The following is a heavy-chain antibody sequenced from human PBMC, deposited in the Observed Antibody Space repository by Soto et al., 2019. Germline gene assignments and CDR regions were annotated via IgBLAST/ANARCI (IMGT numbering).Heavy chain of an antibody. Sequence: QLQLQESGPGLVKPSETLSLTCTVSGDSISSSSWYWGWIRQPPGKGLEWIGSIYRSGSTFYNPSLKRRVIISVDTSKNQFSLTLSSVTAADTAMYHCARLNWNDDSWGQGTLVTVSS. J-gene: IGHJ5*01. V-gene: IGHV4-39*01. CDR1: GDSISSSSWY. D-gene: IGHD1-1*01. CDR2: IYRSGST. CDR3: ARLNWNDDS.